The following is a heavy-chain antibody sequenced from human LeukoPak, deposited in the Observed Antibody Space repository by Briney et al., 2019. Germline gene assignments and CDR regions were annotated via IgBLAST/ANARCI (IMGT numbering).Heavy chain of an antibody. D-gene: IGHD5-24*01. CDR1: GFTFDDYG. J-gene: IGHJ4*02. CDR3: ARVHSDGSGDPIDY. Sequence: PGGSLRLSCAASGFTFDDYGMSWVRQAPGKGLEWVANIKEDGSEKYFVDSVKGRFTISRDNAKNSLYLQMNSLRAEDTAVYYCARVHSDGSGDPIDYWGQGTLVTVSS. V-gene: IGHV3-7*01. CDR2: IKEDGSEK.